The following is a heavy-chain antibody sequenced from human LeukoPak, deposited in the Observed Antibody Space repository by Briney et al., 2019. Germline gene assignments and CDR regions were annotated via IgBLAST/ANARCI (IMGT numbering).Heavy chain of an antibody. D-gene: IGHD6-13*01. V-gene: IGHV3-30*18. CDR3: AKDATAVVGMVYMDV. J-gene: IGHJ6*03. Sequence: PGGSLRLSCAASGFTFSSYWMHWVRQVPGKGLEWVAIISYDGTNKYYADSVEGRFTISRDNAKNSLYLQMNSLRAEDTAVYYCAKDATAVVGMVYMDVWGKGTTVTISS. CDR1: GFTFSSYW. CDR2: ISYDGTNK.